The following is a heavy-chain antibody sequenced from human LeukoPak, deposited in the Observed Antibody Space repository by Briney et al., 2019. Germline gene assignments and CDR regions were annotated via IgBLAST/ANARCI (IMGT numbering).Heavy chain of an antibody. CDR3: ARHFPDRPRSYYFDY. D-gene: IGHD1-14*01. CDR2: IYYSGST. Sequence: PSETLSLTCTVSGGSISSSGYYWGWIRQPPGKGLEWIGYIYYSGSTNYNPSLKSRVTISVDTSKNQFSLKLSSVTAADTAVYYCARHFPDRPRSYYFDYWGQGTLVTVSS. V-gene: IGHV4-61*05. CDR1: GGSISSSGYY. J-gene: IGHJ4*02.